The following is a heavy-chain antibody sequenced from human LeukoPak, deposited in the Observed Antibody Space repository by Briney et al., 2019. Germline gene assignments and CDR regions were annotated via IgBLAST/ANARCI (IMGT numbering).Heavy chain of an antibody. V-gene: IGHV3-23*01. CDR2: ISGSGGST. J-gene: IGHJ4*02. CDR1: GFTFSSYA. Sequence: GGSLRLSCAASGFTFSSYAMSWVRQAPGKGLEWVSAISGSGGSTYYADSVKGRLTISRDNSKNTLYLQMNSLRAEDTAVYYCAKDQVANDFWSGYNSWGQGTLVTVSS. D-gene: IGHD3-3*01. CDR3: AKDQVANDFWSGYNS.